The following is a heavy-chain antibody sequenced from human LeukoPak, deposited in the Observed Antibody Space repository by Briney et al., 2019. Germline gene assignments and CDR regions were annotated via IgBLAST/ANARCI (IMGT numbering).Heavy chain of an antibody. CDR3: ARDFSATNWFDP. CDR1: GFTFSSYG. J-gene: IGHJ5*02. D-gene: IGHD2/OR15-2a*01. CDR2: IWYDGSNK. V-gene: IGHV3-33*01. Sequence: PGRSLRLSCAASGFTFSSYGMHWVRQAPGKGLEWVPVIWYDGSNKYYADSVKGRFTISRDNSKNTLYLQMNSLRAEGTAVYYCARDFSATNWFDPWGQGTLVTVSS.